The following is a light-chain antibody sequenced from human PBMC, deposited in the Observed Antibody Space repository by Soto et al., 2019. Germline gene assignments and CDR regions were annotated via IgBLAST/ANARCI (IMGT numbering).Light chain of an antibody. CDR1: SSDIGGYNY. V-gene: IGLV2-14*01. CDR3: SSYTSSNTLV. CDR2: DVS. Sequence: QSALTQPASVSGSPGQSITISCTGTSSDIGGYNYVSWYQQHPGEAPKLMIYDVSNRPSGVSNRFSGSKSGNTASLTISGLQAEDEADYYYSSYTSSNTLVFGGGTQLTVL. J-gene: IGLJ2*01.